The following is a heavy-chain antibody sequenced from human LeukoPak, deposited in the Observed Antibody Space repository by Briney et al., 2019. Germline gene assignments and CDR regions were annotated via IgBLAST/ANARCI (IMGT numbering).Heavy chain of an antibody. CDR3: AKETTPSIAARPWYFDY. D-gene: IGHD6-6*01. CDR2: IRYDGSNK. V-gene: IGHV3-30*02. CDR1: GFTFSSYG. Sequence: GGSLRLSCAASGFTFSSYGMHWVRQAPGKGLEWVAFIRYDGSNKYYADSVKGRFTISRDNSKNTLCLQMNSLRAEDTAVYYCAKETTPSIAARPWYFDYWGQGTLVTVSS. J-gene: IGHJ4*02.